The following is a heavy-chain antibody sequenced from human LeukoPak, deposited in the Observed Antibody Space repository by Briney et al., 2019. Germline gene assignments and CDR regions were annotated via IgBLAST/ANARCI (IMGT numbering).Heavy chain of an antibody. CDR1: GDSVSSGGYY. Sequence: SQTLSLTCIVSGDSVSSGGYYWSWIRQHPGKGLEWIGYIYYSGSTYSNPSLKSRLTMSVDISKNQFSLKLSSVTAADTAVYYCARGVKGLRGAFDIWGQGTMVTVSS. CDR3: ARGVKGLRGAFDI. D-gene: IGHD3-10*01. V-gene: IGHV4-31*03. J-gene: IGHJ3*02. CDR2: IYYSGST.